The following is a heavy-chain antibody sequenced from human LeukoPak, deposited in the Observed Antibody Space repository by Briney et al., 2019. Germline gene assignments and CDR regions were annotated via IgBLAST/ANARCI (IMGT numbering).Heavy chain of an antibody. CDR1: GGSISSYY. CDR3: ARDRSSGWYVLDY. D-gene: IGHD6-19*01. V-gene: IGHV4-59*01. CDR2: IYYSGCT. Sequence: PSETLSLTCTVSGGSISSYYWSWIRQPPGKGLEWIGYIYYSGCTNYNPSLKSRVTISVDTSKNQFSLKLSSVTAADTAVYYCARDRSSGWYVLDYWGQGTLVTVSS. J-gene: IGHJ4*02.